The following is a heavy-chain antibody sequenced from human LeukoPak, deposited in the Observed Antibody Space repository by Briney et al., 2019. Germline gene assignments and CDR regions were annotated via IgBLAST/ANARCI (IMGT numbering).Heavy chain of an antibody. D-gene: IGHD3-22*01. CDR3: ARVKTMIVVVRLFDY. Sequence: ASVKVSCKASGYIFTNYYIHWVRQAPGQGLEWMGIINLSGGTTIYAQNFQGRVTMTRDMSTSTAYMELRSLRSDDTAVYYCARVKTMIVVVRLFDYWGQGTQVTVSS. CDR2: INLSGGTT. CDR1: GYIFTNYY. J-gene: IGHJ4*02. V-gene: IGHV1-46*01.